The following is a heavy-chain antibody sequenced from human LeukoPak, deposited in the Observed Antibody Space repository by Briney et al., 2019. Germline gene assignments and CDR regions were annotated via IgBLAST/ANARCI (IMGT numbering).Heavy chain of an antibody. J-gene: IGHJ4*02. CDR3: AKDQLNYDSRGYGDY. CDR1: GYTFSSYG. V-gene: IGHV3-30*18. D-gene: IGHD3-22*01. CDR2: ISYDGSNK. Sequence: SCKASGYTFSSYGMHWVRQAPGKGLEWVAVISYDGSNKYYADSVKGRFTISRDNSKNTLYLQMNSLRAEDTAVYYCAKDQLNYDSRGYGDYWGQGALVTVSS.